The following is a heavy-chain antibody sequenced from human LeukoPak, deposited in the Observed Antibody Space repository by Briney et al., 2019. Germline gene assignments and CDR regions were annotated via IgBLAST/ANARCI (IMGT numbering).Heavy chain of an antibody. CDR2: INPNSGGT. CDR3: ARDLGFWSGYPTYYYYYYGMDV. V-gene: IGHV1-2*02. J-gene: IGHJ6*02. Sequence: ASVKVSCKASGYTFTSYYMHWVRQAPGQGLEWMGWINPNSGGTNYAQKFQGRVTMTRDTSISTAYMELSRLRSDDTAVYYCARDLGFWSGYPTYYYYYYGMDVWGQGTTVTVSS. D-gene: IGHD3-3*01. CDR1: GYTFTSYY.